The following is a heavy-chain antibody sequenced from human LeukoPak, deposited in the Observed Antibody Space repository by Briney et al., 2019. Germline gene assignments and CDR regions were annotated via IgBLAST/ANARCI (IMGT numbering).Heavy chain of an antibody. CDR1: GFTFDDYG. CDR3: ARFSSGWSPSGFDY. J-gene: IGHJ4*02. CDR2: INWNGGST. Sequence: GGSLRLSCAASGFTFDDYGMSWVRQAPGKGLEWVSGINWNGGSTGYADSVKGRFTISRDNAKNTLYLQMNSLRVEDTAVYYRARFSSGWSPSGFDYWGQGTLVTVSS. D-gene: IGHD6-19*01. V-gene: IGHV3-20*04.